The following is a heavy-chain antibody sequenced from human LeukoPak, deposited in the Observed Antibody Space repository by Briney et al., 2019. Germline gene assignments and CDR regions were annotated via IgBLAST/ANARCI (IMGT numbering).Heavy chain of an antibody. Sequence: PSETLSLTCAVSGGSISGYLWSWSRQPPGKGLEWIGYIYYTGSTIYNPSLRSRVTMSVDVSKNQFSLDLTSVTAADTAVYYCARHDPVGHFLRGMDVWGQGTTVTVSS. CDR2: IYYTGST. CDR1: GGSISGYL. V-gene: IGHV4-59*08. D-gene: IGHD2/OR15-2a*01. CDR3: ARHDPVGHFLRGMDV. J-gene: IGHJ6*02.